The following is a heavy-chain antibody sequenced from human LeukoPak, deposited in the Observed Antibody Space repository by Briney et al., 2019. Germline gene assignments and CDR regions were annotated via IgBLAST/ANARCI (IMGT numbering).Heavy chain of an antibody. D-gene: IGHD3-10*01. J-gene: IGHJ4*02. Sequence: GRSLRLSCAASGFTFDDYAMHWVRQAPGKGLEWVSGISWNSGSICYADSVSGRFTFSRDNAKNSLYLQMNSLRAEDTALYYCAKDISGSGKYYFDYWGQGTLVTVSS. V-gene: IGHV3-9*01. CDR2: ISWNSGSI. CDR3: AKDISGSGKYYFDY. CDR1: GFTFDDYA.